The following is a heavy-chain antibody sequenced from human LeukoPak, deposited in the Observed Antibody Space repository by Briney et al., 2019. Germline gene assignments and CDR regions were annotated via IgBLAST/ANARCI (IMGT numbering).Heavy chain of an antibody. CDR3: AKGGDSYGKSEY. CDR1: GFAFRDYP. V-gene: IGHV3-23*01. J-gene: IGHJ4*02. Sequence: GGSLRLSCAASGFAFRDYPMSWVRQAPGKGLEWVSGISGSSGRTYYADSVKGRFTISRDNSKNTLFLQINSLRAEDTAVYYCAKGGDSYGKSEYWGQGTLVIVSS. D-gene: IGHD5-18*01. CDR2: ISGSSGRT.